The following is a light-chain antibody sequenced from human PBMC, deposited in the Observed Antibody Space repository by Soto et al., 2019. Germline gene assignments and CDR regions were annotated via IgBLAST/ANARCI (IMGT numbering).Light chain of an antibody. J-gene: IGKJ5*01. CDR1: QSVSSF. CDR2: GAS. Sequence: EIVLTQSPGTLSLSPGERATLSCRASQSVSSFLAWYQQKPGQAPRILIYGASTRATGVPARFSGSGSGTEFTLTISSLQSEDFAVYFCQTVDKWPLFGQGTRLEIK. V-gene: IGKV3-15*01. CDR3: QTVDKWPL.